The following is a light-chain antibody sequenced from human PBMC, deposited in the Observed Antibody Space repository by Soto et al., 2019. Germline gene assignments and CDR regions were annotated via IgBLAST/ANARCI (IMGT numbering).Light chain of an antibody. CDR1: SSNIGTNT. V-gene: IGLV1-44*01. J-gene: IGLJ2*01. CDR2: DDY. CDR3: ATWDDSLNGRV. Sequence: QSVLTQPPSASGTPGQRVTISCSGSSSNIGTNTVNWYQQLPGAAPKLLISDDYDRSSGVPDRFSASKSGTSASLDISRLQAEDEAAYYCATWDDSLNGRVFGGGTKLTVL.